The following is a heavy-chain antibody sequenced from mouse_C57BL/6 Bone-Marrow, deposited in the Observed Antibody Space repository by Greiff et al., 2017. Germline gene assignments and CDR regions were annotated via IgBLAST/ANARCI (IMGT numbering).Heavy chain of an antibody. CDR1: GFTFSSYG. Sequence: EVKLVESGGDLVKPGGSLTLSCAASGFTFSSYGMSLVRQTPDKRLEWVATISSGGSYTYYPDSVKGRFTISRDNAKNTLYLQMSSLKSEDTAMYYCARHRDYDPYYLDYWGQGTTLTVSS. V-gene: IGHV5-6*01. CDR2: ISSGGSYT. CDR3: ARHRDYDPYYLDY. D-gene: IGHD2-4*01. J-gene: IGHJ2*01.